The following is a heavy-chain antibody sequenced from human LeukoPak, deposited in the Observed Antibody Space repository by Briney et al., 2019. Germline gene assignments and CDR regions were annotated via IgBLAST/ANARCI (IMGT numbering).Heavy chain of an antibody. Sequence: PSETLSLTCAVSGGSISSNNWWGWVRQPPGKGLEWIGEIYHSGSPNYNPSLKSRVTISVDKSRNHFSLNLSSVTAADTTVYYCARVNINNWHSCDYWGQGTLVTVSS. V-gene: IGHV4-4*02. CDR2: IYHSGSP. D-gene: IGHD1-1*01. CDR3: ARVNINNWHSCDY. J-gene: IGHJ4*02. CDR1: GGSISSNNW.